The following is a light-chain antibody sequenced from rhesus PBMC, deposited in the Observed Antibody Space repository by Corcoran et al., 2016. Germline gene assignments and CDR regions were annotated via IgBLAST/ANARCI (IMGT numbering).Light chain of an antibody. CDR1: QRVTTS. J-gene: IGKJ1*01. CDR3: QQYNDWT. Sequence: EIVLTQSPGTLSLSPGGRATLSCRASQRVTTSLAWYQQKPGQPPRLLIYDASTRAPGIPDRIRGRGVGTDFTLTSSSLEPEDFGRYYCQQYNDWTFGQGTKVEIK. V-gene: IGKV3-42*02. CDR2: DAS.